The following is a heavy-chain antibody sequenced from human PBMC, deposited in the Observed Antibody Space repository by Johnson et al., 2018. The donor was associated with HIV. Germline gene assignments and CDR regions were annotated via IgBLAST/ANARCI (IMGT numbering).Heavy chain of an antibody. CDR1: GFTFSNYG. CDR3: AKDGRDDLRAFDI. Sequence: QVQLVESGGGVVQPGGSLRLSCAASGFTFSNYGMHWVRQAPGKGLEWVAFIRYDGSDKYYEDSVKGRFTVSRDNSENTLYLQMNGLGPEDTAVYYCAKDGRDDLRAFDIWGQGTMVTVSS. J-gene: IGHJ3*02. D-gene: IGHD5-24*01. V-gene: IGHV3-30*02. CDR2: IRYDGSDK.